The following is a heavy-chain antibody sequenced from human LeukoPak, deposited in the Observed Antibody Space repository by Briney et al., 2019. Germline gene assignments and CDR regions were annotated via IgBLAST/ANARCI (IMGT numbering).Heavy chain of an antibody. V-gene: IGHV3-30-3*01. CDR1: GFTFSSYA. CDR3: VKDRYGDLEN. Sequence: HPGGSLRLSCAASGFTFSSYAMHWVRQAPGKGLEWVAVISYDGSNKYYADSVKGRFTISRDNSKNTLYLQMNSLRAEDTAVYYCVKDRYGDLENWGQGTLVTVSS. CDR2: ISYDGSNK. D-gene: IGHD4-17*01. J-gene: IGHJ4*01.